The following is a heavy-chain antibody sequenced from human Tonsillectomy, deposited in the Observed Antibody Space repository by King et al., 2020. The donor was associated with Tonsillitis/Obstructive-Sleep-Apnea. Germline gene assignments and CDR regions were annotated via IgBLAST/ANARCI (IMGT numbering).Heavy chain of an antibody. CDR3: AKVAGIAVAGNFDY. Sequence: QLQESGPGLVKPSETLSLNCTVSGGSLSSSSYYWGWIRQPPGKGLEWIGTIYYSGSTYYNPSLKSRVTISVDTSKNQFSLKLCSVTAADTAVYYCAKVAGIAVAGNFDYWGQGTLVTVSS. D-gene: IGHD6-19*01. CDR1: GGSLSSSSYY. J-gene: IGHJ4*02. V-gene: IGHV4-39*07. CDR2: IYYSGST.